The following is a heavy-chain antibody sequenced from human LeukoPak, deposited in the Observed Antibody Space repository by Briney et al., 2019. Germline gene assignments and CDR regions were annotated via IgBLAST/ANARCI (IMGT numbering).Heavy chain of an antibody. CDR1: GVSISSYY. CDR2: ISTSGST. J-gene: IGHJ4*02. CDR3: AREGDSSSWYTFDY. Sequence: SETLSLTCTVSGVSISSYYCSWIRQPPGKGLEWIGYISTSGSTDYSPSLKSRVTISVDTSKNQFSLKLSSVTAADTAVYYCAREGDSSSWYTFDYWGQGTLVTVSA. D-gene: IGHD6-13*01. V-gene: IGHV4-4*09.